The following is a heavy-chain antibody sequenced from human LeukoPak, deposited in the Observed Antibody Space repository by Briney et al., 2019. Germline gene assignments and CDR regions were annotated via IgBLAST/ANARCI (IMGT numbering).Heavy chain of an antibody. V-gene: IGHV3-69-1*01. J-gene: IGHJ4*02. Sequence: GGSLRLSCVASGFTFTDHPMNWVRQAPGKGLEWISYIGGDGIAFYADSVKGRFTASKDDARRSMYLQMNSLRVEDTAVYYCAKDRANWAIDDWGQGTQVTVSS. CDR2: IGGDGIA. D-gene: IGHD3-16*01. CDR3: AKDRANWAIDD. CDR1: GFTFTDHP.